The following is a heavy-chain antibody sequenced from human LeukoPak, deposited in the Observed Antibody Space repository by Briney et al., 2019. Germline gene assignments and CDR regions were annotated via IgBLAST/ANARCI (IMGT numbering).Heavy chain of an antibody. J-gene: IGHJ4*02. CDR2: IKEDGSEK. CDR1: GFTFGNYW. D-gene: IGHD2-15*01. CDR3: ARDKLGYCRSSSCSGSHFDY. V-gene: IGHV3-7*03. Sequence: PGGSLGLSCAASGFTFGNYWMSWVRQAPGKGLEWVANIKEDGSEKYYVDSVKGRFTISRDNARNSLYLQLNSLRAEDTAVYYCARDKLGYCRSSSCSGSHFDYWGQGTLVTVSS.